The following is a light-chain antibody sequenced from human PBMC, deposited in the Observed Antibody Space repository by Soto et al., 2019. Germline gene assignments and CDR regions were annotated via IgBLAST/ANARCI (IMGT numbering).Light chain of an antibody. CDR2: DNN. J-gene: IGLJ2*01. CDR3: GTWDSSLSAGVV. CDR1: SSNIGNNY. V-gene: IGLV1-51*01. Sequence: QSVLTQPPSVSAAPGQKGTSCSGSSSNIGNNYVSWYQQLPGTAPKLLIYDNNKRPSGIPDRFSGSKSGTSATLGITGLQTGDEADYYCGTWDSSLSAGVVFGGGTTLTVL.